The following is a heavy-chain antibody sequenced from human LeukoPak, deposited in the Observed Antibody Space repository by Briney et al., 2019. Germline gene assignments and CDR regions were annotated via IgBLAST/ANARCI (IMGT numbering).Heavy chain of an antibody. CDR3: ARDRYGGNSGEFDY. CDR1: GGSISSYY. Sequence: SETLSLTCTVSGGSISSYYWSWIRQPPGKGLEWIGYIYYSGTTNYNPSLKSRVTISVDTSKNQFSLKLSSVTAADTAVYYSARDRYGGNSGEFDYWGQGTLVTVSS. J-gene: IGHJ4*02. CDR2: IYYSGTT. V-gene: IGHV4-59*01. D-gene: IGHD4-23*01.